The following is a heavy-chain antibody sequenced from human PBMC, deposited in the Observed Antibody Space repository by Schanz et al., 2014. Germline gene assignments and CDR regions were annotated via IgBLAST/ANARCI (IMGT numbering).Heavy chain of an antibody. CDR3: ARSASSNWYCLDF. J-gene: IGHJ4*02. CDR1: GGTFSRLT. Sequence: QVQLVQSGADVKKPGSSVRVSCKASGGTFSRLTFSWVRQAPGQGLEWMGRVIPFLGATHYAQKFQGRHTITADRSTSAAYMELSSLRSEDTAVYYCARSASSNWYCLDFWGQGTPVTVSS. CDR2: VIPFLGAT. D-gene: IGHD6-13*01. V-gene: IGHV1-69*08.